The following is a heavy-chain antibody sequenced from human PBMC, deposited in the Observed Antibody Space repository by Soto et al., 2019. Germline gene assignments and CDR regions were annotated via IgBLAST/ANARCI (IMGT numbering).Heavy chain of an antibody. CDR2: IYPGDSDT. D-gene: IGHD3-3*01. CDR3: ATPFSSYDFWSGYDAFDI. J-gene: IGHJ3*02. CDR1: GYSFTTYW. V-gene: IGHV5-51*01. Sequence: PGESLKISCKGSGYSFTTYWLAWVRQMPGKGLEYMGIIYPGDSDTRYSPSFQGQVTISADKSISTAYLQWTSLKASDTAIYYCATPFSSYDFWSGYDAFDIWGQGTMVTVSS.